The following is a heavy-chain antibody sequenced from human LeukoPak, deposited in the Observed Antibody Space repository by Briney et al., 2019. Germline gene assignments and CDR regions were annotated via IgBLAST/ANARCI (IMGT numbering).Heavy chain of an antibody. CDR3: VRGDWYFES. D-gene: IGHD2-21*01. V-gene: IGHV3-7*04. J-gene: IGHJ4*02. CDR2: INQDGTEK. CDR1: GFNFSDSR. Sequence: GGSLRLSCATSGFNFSDSRMSWVHQAPGKGLQWVANINQDGTEKHFLDSIEGRFTISRDNRKKSLYLQTNSLRPQDTAVYFCVRGDWYFESWGQGTLVTVSS.